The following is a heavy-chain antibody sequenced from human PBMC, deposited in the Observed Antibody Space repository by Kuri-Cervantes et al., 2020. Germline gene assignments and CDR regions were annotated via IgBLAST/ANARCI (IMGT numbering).Heavy chain of an antibody. CDR2: IGTAGDT. D-gene: IGHD3-3*01. Sequence: GESLKISCAASGFTFSSYDMHWVRQATGKGLEWVSAIGTAGDTYYPGSVKGRFTISRENAKNSLYLQMNSLRAGDTAVYYCARGHYDFWSGYYRAYYFDYWGQGTLVTVSS. J-gene: IGHJ4*02. CDR1: GFTFSSYD. CDR3: ARGHYDFWSGYYRAYYFDY. V-gene: IGHV3-13*01.